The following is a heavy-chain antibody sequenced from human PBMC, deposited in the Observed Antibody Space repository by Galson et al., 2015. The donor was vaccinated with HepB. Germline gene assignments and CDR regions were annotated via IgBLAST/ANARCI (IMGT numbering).Heavy chain of an antibody. D-gene: IGHD4-17*01. CDR2: MWYEGSAR. CDR3: ARETFDHGDYYAFDL. J-gene: IGHJ3*01. CDR1: GFTFSNYP. V-gene: IGHV3-30*04. Sequence: SLRLSCAASGFTFSNYPMHWVRQAPGKVLEWVAIMWYEGSARYYADSVRGRFTISRDDSKNTLYLQMNSLRAEDTAVYYCARETFDHGDYYAFDLWGQGTMVTVSS.